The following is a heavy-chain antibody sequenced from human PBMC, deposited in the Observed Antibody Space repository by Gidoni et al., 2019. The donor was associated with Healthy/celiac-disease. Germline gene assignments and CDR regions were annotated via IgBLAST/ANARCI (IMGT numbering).Heavy chain of an antibody. Sequence: EVQLLESGGGLVQPGGSLSLSCAASGFTLISYSMSWVRQAPGKGRGWVSAISGIGGSTYYADSVKGRFTISRDNSKNTLYLQMNSLRAEDTAVYYCAKGSGSAWGVYWYFDLWGRGTLVTVSS. V-gene: IGHV3-23*01. CDR3: AKGSGSAWGVYWYFDL. J-gene: IGHJ2*01. CDR2: ISGIGGST. CDR1: GFTLISYS. D-gene: IGHD3-10*01.